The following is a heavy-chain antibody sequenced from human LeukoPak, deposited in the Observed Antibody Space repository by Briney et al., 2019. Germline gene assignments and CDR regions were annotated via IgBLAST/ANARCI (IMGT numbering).Heavy chain of an antibody. J-gene: IGHJ5*02. D-gene: IGHD2-21*01. V-gene: IGHV3-30-3*01. Sequence: PGGSLRLSCAASGFTFSSYAMRWVRHAPGRGLEWVAVISYDGSNKYYADSVKVRFTITRDNSKISLYLQMNSLRAEDTAVYYCARAPQAGRPIPYNWFDPWGQGTLVTVS. CDR3: ARAPQAGRPIPYNWFDP. CDR2: ISYDGSNK. CDR1: GFTFSSYA.